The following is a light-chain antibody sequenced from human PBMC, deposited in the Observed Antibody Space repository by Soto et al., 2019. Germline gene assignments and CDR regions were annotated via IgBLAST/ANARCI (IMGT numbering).Light chain of an antibody. CDR3: QQSYSTPRT. V-gene: IGKV1-39*01. J-gene: IGKJ1*01. Sequence: DIQMTQSPSTLSGSVGDRVTITCRASQSISSYLNWYQQKPGKAPKLLIYAASSLQSGVPSRFSGSGSGTDFTLTISSLQPKDFATYYCQQSYSTPRTFGQGTKVDIK. CDR1: QSISSY. CDR2: AAS.